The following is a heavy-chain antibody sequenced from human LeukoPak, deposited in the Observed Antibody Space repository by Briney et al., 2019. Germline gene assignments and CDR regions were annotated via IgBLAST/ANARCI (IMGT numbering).Heavy chain of an antibody. CDR2: INPNSGGT. CDR3: ARVQFTMVRGDIARTRYFDY. D-gene: IGHD3-10*01. Sequence: ASVKVSCKASGYTFTGYYMHWVRQAPGQGLEWMGWINPNSGGTNYAQKFQGRVTMTRDTSISTAYMELSRLRSDDTAVYYCARVQFTMVRGDIARTRYFDYWGQGTLVTVSS. V-gene: IGHV1-2*02. J-gene: IGHJ4*02. CDR1: GYTFTGYY.